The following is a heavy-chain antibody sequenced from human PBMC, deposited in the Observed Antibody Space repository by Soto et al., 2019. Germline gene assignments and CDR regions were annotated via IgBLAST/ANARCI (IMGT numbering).Heavy chain of an antibody. V-gene: IGHV3-23*01. D-gene: IGHD1-26*01. CDR2: LSGSGGNT. Sequence: EVQLLESGGGVVQPGGSLRLSCAASGFTFSNYAMSWVRQAPGKGLECVSVLSGSGGNTYYADSVKGRFTISRDNSKNTLYLQMNSLRAEDTAVYYCAKGRYSGSYYAAAFDIWGQGTMVTVSS. J-gene: IGHJ3*02. CDR3: AKGRYSGSYYAAAFDI. CDR1: GFTFSNYA.